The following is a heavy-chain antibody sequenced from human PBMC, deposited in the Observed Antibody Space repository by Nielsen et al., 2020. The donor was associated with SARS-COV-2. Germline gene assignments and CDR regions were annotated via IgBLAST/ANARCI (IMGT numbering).Heavy chain of an antibody. D-gene: IGHD3-22*01. J-gene: IGHJ2*01. Sequence: GESLKISCAASGFTVSSNYMSWVRQAPGKGLEWVSVIYSGGSTYYADSVKGRFTISRDNSKNTLYLQMNSLRAEDTALYYCAKDSGDSSGYYIGDWYFDLWGRGTLVTVSS. CDR1: GFTVSSNY. CDR2: IYSGGST. V-gene: IGHV3-53*05. CDR3: AKDSGDSSGYYIGDWYFDL.